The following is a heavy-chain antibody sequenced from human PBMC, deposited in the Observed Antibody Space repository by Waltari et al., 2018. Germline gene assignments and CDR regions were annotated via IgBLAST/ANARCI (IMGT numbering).Heavy chain of an antibody. CDR1: GLNLSYVW. J-gene: IGHJ3*02. Sequence: EVQLVESGGDLVQPGGSLRLSCAASGLNLSYVWMSWVRQTPGKGLEWVANIKQDGSVKYYVDSVKGRFTISRDNAKNSLYLQMNSLRVDDTAMYYCVRGGGSFDIWGQGTMVTVSS. V-gene: IGHV3-7*01. D-gene: IGHD1-26*01. CDR3: VRGGGSFDI. CDR2: IKQDGSVK.